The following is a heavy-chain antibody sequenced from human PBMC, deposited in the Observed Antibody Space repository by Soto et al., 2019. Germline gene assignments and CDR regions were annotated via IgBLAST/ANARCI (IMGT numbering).Heavy chain of an antibody. J-gene: IGHJ6*02. CDR2: ISAYNGNP. CDR3: SSPVGYYYVMDR. CDR1: GYTCTSYG. D-gene: IGHD1-26*01. V-gene: IGHV1-18*01. Sequence: QVQLVQSVAEVKKPGASVKVSCKASGYTCTSYGISWVRQAPGQGLEWMGWISAYNGNPNYAQRLQGRVTMTTDTSTSLAYTELRSLRFDATDVYYCSSPVGYYYVMDRWGQGTTGTV.